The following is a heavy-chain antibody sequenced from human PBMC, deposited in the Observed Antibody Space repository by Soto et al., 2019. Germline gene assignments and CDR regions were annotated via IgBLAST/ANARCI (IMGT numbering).Heavy chain of an antibody. Sequence: AGGSLRLSCAASGFAFSNFGMHWVRQAPGQGLEWVAFISYTGGNQNYADSVKGRFSISRDNSKNTLYLQMNSLRAEDTAVYYCARDRLGGRSGSYYFDYWGQGTLVTVPQ. J-gene: IGHJ4*02. CDR1: GFAFSNFG. CDR2: ISYTGGNQ. D-gene: IGHD3-16*01. CDR3: ARDRLGGRSGSYYFDY. V-gene: IGHV3-30*03.